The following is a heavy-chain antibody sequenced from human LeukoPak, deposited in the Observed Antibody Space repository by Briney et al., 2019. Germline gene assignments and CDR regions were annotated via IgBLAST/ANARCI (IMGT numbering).Heavy chain of an antibody. CDR1: GYTFINYG. V-gene: IGHV1-18*01. CDR3: ARGAVGSGTHLGAFDI. Sequence: ASVKVSCKASGYTFINYGINWVRQAPGQGLEWMGWINAYLRQTTYAQKFQGRVTMTRDTSTSTAYMELSSLRSEDTAVYYCARGAVGSGTHLGAFDIWGQGTMVTVSS. D-gene: IGHD1-26*01. CDR2: INAYLRQT. J-gene: IGHJ3*02.